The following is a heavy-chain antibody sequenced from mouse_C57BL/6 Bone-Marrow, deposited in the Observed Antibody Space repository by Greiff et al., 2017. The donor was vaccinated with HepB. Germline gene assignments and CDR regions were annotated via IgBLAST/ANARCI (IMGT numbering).Heavy chain of an antibody. CDR1: GYTFTSYW. CDR2: IYPSDSET. Sequence: QVQLQQPGAELVRPGSSVKLSCKASGYTFTSYWMDWVKQRPGQGLEWIGNIYPSDSETHYNQKFKDKATLTVDKSSSTAYMQLSSLTSEDSAVYYCARCDYDGYYFDYWGQGTTLTVSS. CDR3: ARCDYDGYYFDY. J-gene: IGHJ2*01. D-gene: IGHD2-4*01. V-gene: IGHV1-61*01.